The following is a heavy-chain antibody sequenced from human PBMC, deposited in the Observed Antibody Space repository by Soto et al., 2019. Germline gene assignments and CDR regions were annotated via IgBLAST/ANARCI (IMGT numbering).Heavy chain of an antibody. V-gene: IGHV1-8*01. J-gene: IGHJ4*01. Sequence: QVQLVQSGAEVKKPGASVKVSCKASGYTFTSYDVNWVRQATGQALEWLGWMNTNSRNTGYAQKFPGRVTMTRNTSTTTAYMELSGLRSEVTAVYYRARELIMIVENWGHGTVVAVPS. CDR1: GYTFTSYD. CDR3: ARELIMIVEN. CDR2: MNTNSRNT. D-gene: IGHD3-22*01.